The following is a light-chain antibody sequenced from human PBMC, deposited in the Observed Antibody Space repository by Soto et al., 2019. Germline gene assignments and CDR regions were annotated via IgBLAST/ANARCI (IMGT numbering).Light chain of an antibody. J-gene: IGKJ2*01. CDR1: QSLVYSDGNAY. CDR2: KVS. CDR3: MQGTHWPPYT. V-gene: IGKV2-30*01. Sequence: DVVMTQSPLSLPVTLGQPASISCRSSQSLVYSDGNAYLNWFHQRPGQSPRRLIYKVSYRDSGVPDGFIGRGSGTDFTLKISRVEAEDVGVYYCMQGTHWPPYTFGQGTKLEIK.